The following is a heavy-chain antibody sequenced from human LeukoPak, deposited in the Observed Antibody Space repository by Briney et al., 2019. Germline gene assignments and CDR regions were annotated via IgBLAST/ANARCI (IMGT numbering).Heavy chain of an antibody. CDR1: GFTFSSYA. V-gene: IGHV3-30-3*01. CDR2: ISYDGSNK. D-gene: IGHD2-2*01. CDR3: ARAGYQLLLGMDYYYYGMDV. J-gene: IGHJ6*02. Sequence: GRSLRLSCAASGFTFSSYAMHWVRQAPGKGLEWVAVISYDGSNKYYADSVKGRFTISRDNSKNTLYLQMNSLRAEDTPVYYCARAGYQLLLGMDYYYYGMDVWGQGTTVTVSS.